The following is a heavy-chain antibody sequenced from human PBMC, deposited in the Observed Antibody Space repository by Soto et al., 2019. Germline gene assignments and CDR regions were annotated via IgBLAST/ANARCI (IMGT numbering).Heavy chain of an antibody. CDR1: RGSISTYY. CDR2: IYYNGNT. V-gene: IGHV4-59*01. J-gene: IGHJ4*02. Sequence: PSETLSLTCTVSRGSISTYYWSWIRQPPGKGLEWIGYIYYNGNTNYNPSLKSRVTISVDTSKNQFSLKLSSVTAADTAVYYCASGGRTRYCSGGSCYVDYWGQGTLVTVSS. D-gene: IGHD2-15*01. CDR3: ASGGRTRYCSGGSCYVDY.